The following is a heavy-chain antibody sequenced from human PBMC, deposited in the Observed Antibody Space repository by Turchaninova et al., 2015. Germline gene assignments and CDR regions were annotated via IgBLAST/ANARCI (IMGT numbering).Heavy chain of an antibody. CDR2: INPSGGST. CDR3: ARASGGVFGVPGDY. Sequence: QVQLVQSGAEVKKPGASVKVSCKASGYTFTNYYIHWVRQAPGQGLEWMAIINPSGGSTSYAQKFQDRVAMTRDTSTSTVYMELNSLRSEDTAGYYCARASGGVFGVPGDYWGQGTLVTVSS. D-gene: IGHD3-3*01. V-gene: IGHV1-46*01. J-gene: IGHJ4*02. CDR1: GYTFTNYY.